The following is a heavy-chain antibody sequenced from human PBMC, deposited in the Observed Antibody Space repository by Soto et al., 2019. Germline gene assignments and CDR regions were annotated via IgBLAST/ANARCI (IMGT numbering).Heavy chain of an antibody. CDR3: AKDRRGQQLVPRGHNWFDP. CDR1: GFTFSSYS. J-gene: IGHJ5*02. Sequence: GGSLRLSCAASGFTFSSYSMNWVRQAPGKGLEWVSYISSNSSTIYYADSVKGRFTISRDNAKNSLYLQMNSLRAEDTALYYCAKDRRGQQLVPRGHNWFDPWGQGTLVTVSS. V-gene: IGHV3-48*01. CDR2: ISSNSSTI. D-gene: IGHD6-13*01.